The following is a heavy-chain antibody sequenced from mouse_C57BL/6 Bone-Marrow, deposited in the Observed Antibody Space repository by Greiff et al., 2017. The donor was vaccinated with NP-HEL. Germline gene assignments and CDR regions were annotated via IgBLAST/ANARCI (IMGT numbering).Heavy chain of an antibody. D-gene: IGHD2-4*01. CDR2: FHPYNDDT. CDR1: GYTFTTYP. Sequence: VKLMESGAELVKPGASVKMSCKASGYTFTTYPIEWMKQNHGKSLEWIGNFHPYNDDTKYNEKFKGKATLTVEKSSSTVYLELSRLTSDDSAVYYCARRGYYDYGGYYFDYGGQGTTLTVSS. CDR3: ARRGYYDYGGYYFDY. V-gene: IGHV1-47*01. J-gene: IGHJ2*01.